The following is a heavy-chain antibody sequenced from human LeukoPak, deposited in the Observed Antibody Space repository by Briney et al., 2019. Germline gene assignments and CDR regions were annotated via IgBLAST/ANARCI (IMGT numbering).Heavy chain of an antibody. CDR1: GFTFSNYD. V-gene: IGHV3-13*01. CDR2: FHTAGDT. Sequence: GGPLRLSCAASGFTFSNYDMHWVRQATGKGLEWVSAFHTAGDTHYPGSVKGRFATSRENAKNSFYLQMSNLRAGDTAVYYCARGSCSSSSCYERLNGLDVWGQGTPVTVSS. D-gene: IGHD2-2*01. J-gene: IGHJ6*02. CDR3: ARGSCSSSSCYERLNGLDV.